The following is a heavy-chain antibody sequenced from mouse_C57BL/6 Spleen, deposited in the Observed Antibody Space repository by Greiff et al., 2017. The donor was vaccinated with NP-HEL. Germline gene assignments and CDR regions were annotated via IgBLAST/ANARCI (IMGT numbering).Heavy chain of an antibody. D-gene: IGHD2-14*01. V-gene: IGHV5-16*01. CDR3: ARRGTAYWSFDV. Sequence: EVQVVESEGGLVQPGSSMKLSCTASGFTFSDYYMAWVRQVPEKGLEWVANINYDGSSTYYLDSLKSRFIISRDNAKNILYLQMNSLSSEDTATYYCARRGTAYWSFDVWGTGTAVTVSS. CDR2: INYDGSST. CDR1: GFTFSDYY. J-gene: IGHJ1*03.